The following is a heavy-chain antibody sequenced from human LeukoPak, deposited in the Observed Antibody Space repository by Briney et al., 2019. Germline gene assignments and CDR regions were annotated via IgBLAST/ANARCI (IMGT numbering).Heavy chain of an antibody. V-gene: IGHV3-23*01. CDR3: AKDPLLGTASYNWFDP. CDR2: ISGSGGST. Sequence: GGSLRLSCAASGFTFSSYAMSWVRQAPGKGLEWVSAISGSGGSTYCADSVKGRFTISRDNSKNTLYLQMNSLRAEDTAVYYCAKDPLLGTASYNWFDPWGQGTLVTVSS. J-gene: IGHJ5*02. CDR1: GFTFSSYA. D-gene: IGHD1-1*01.